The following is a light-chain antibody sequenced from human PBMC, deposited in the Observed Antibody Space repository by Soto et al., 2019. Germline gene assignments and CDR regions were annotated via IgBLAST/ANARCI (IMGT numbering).Light chain of an antibody. CDR1: QSISSW. J-gene: IGKJ2*01. Sequence: DIQMTQSPSTLSASVGDRVTITCRASQSISSWWAWYQQKPGKAPKLLMYQASSLESGVPSRFSGSGSGTEFTLTISSLQPDDFATYHCQQYNRYSGSTFGQGTKLEIK. CDR2: QAS. V-gene: IGKV1-5*03. CDR3: QQYNRYSGST.